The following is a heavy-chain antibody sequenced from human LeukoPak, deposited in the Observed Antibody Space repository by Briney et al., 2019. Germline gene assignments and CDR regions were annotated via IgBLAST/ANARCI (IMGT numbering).Heavy chain of an antibody. V-gene: IGHV4-34*01. CDR3: ARTPARTWYSEWLGMAV. Sequence: PSETLSLTCAVYGGSFSGYYWSWIRQPPGKGLEWIGEINHSGSTNYNPSLKSRVTISVDTSKNQFPLKLSSVTAADTAVYYCARTPARTWYSEWLGMAVWGQGTTVTVSS. J-gene: IGHJ6*02. CDR1: GGSFSGYY. CDR2: INHSGST. D-gene: IGHD1-26*01.